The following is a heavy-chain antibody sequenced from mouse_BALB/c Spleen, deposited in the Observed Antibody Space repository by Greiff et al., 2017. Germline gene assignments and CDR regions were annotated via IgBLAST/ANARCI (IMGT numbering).Heavy chain of an antibody. CDR2: ISSGGST. CDR1: GFTFSSYA. V-gene: IGHV5-6-5*01. Sequence: DVKLVESGGGLVKPGGSLKLSCAASGFTFSSYAMSWVRQTPEKRLEWVASISSGGSTYYPDSVKGRFTISRDNARNILYLQMSSLRSEDTAMYYCARGTMITNYWGQGTLVTVSA. J-gene: IGHJ3*01. D-gene: IGHD2-4*01. CDR3: ARGTMITNY.